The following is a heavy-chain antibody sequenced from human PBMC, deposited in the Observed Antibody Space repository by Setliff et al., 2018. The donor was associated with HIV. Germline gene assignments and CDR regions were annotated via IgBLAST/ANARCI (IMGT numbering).Heavy chain of an antibody. CDR3: ARDQAFGERFFDY. D-gene: IGHD3-10*01. CDR2: VYHIGTT. V-gene: IGHV4-59*01. Sequence: ETLSLTCTVSGGSISNYYWSWIRQPPGRGLEWIGYVYHIGTTNYNASFNSRLTISIDTSRSQFSLRLSSVTAADTAIYYCARDQAFGERFFDYWGQGIPVTVSS. CDR1: GGSISNYY. J-gene: IGHJ4*02.